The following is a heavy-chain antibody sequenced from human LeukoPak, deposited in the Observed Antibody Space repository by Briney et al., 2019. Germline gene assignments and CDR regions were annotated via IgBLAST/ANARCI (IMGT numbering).Heavy chain of an antibody. CDR3: AGELSSPYSGYEYYYYYGMDV. CDR1: GYTFTSYG. J-gene: IGHJ6*02. D-gene: IGHD5-12*01. Sequence: GASVKVSCKASGYTFTSYGISWVRQAPGQGLEWMGGIIPIFGTANYAQKFQGRVTITADESTSTAYMELSSLRSEDTAVYYCAGELSSPYSGYEYYYYYGMDVWGQGTTVTVSS. V-gene: IGHV1-69*13. CDR2: IIPIFGTA.